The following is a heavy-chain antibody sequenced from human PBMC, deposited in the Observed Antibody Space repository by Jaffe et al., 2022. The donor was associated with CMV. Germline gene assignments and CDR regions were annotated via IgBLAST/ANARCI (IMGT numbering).Heavy chain of an antibody. CDR3: TTAGGAVALREHFDL. CDR1: GFTFSNAW. J-gene: IGHJ2*01. V-gene: IGHV3-15*01. CDR2: IKSKTDGGTT. D-gene: IGHD6-19*01. Sequence: EVQLVESGGGLVKPGGSLRLSCAASGFTFSNAWMSWVRQAPGKGLEWVGRIKSKTDGGTTDYAAPVKGRFTISRDDSKNTLYLQMNSLKTEDTAVYYCTTAGGAVALREHFDLWGRGTLVTVSS.